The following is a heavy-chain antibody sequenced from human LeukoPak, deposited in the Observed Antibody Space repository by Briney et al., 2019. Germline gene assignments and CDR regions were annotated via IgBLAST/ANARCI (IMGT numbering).Heavy chain of an antibody. V-gene: IGHV4-59*01. CDR3: ARENDRYGRIDY. Sequence: SETLSLTCTASGGSISSYYWSWVRQPPGKGLEWIGYASYSGSTDYNPSLKSRVIISIDTSKNQFSLRLSSVTAADTAVYYCARENDRYGRIDYWGQGTQVTVSS. CDR1: GGSISSYY. D-gene: IGHD5-18*01. J-gene: IGHJ4*02. CDR2: ASYSGST.